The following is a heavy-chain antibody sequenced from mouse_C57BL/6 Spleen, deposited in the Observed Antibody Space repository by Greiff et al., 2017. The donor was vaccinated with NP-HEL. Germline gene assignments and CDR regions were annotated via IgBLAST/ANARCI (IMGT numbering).Heavy chain of an antibody. CDR3: TRDYGSSFFAY. D-gene: IGHD1-1*01. J-gene: IGHJ3*01. Sequence: EVQLQESGGGLVQPGGSMKLSCAASGFTFSDAWMDWVRQSPEKGLEWVADIRNKANNHATYYAESVKGRFTISRDDSKSSVYLQMNSLRAEDTGIYYCTRDYGSSFFAYWGQGTLVTVSA. CDR2: IRNKANNHAT. CDR1: GFTFSDAW. V-gene: IGHV6-6*01.